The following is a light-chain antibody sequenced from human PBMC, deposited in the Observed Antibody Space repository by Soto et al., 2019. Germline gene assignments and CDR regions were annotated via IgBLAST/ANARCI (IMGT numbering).Light chain of an antibody. Sequence: DIQMTQSPSSLSATVGERVTITCRASQDISNYLAWHQQKPGKVPKLLIYAASTLQPGVPSRFSGSGSGTDFNLTISSLQPEDVATYYCQKYNGAPPETFGPGTKVAIK. V-gene: IGKV1-27*01. J-gene: IGKJ3*01. CDR2: AAS. CDR3: QKYNGAPPET. CDR1: QDISNY.